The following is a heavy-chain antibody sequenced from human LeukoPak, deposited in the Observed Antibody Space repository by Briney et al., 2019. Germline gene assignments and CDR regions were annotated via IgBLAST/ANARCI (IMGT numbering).Heavy chain of an antibody. J-gene: IGHJ4*02. CDR1: GYTFTSYA. Sequence: ASVKVSCKASGYTFTSYAMHWVRQAPGQRLECMGWINAGNGNTKCSQKFQGRVTITRDTSASTAYMELSSLRSEDTAVYYCARIPQGASSWYYFDYWGQGTLVTVSS. D-gene: IGHD6-13*01. CDR3: ARIPQGASSWYYFDY. CDR2: INAGNGNT. V-gene: IGHV1-3*01.